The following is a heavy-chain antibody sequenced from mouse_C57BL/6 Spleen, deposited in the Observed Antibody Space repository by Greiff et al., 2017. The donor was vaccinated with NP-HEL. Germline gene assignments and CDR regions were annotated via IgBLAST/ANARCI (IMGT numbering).Heavy chain of an antibody. CDR1: GYTFTSYG. CDR3: ARMGNYYGSSSSWYFDV. Sequence: EVQRVESGAELVRPGSSVKMSCKTSGYTFTSYGINWVKQRPGQGLEWIGYIYIGNGYTEYNEKFKGKATLTSDTSSSTAYMQLSSLTSEDSAIYFCARMGNYYGSSSSWYFDVWGTGTTVTVSS. D-gene: IGHD1-1*01. J-gene: IGHJ1*03. V-gene: IGHV1-58*01. CDR2: IYIGNGYT.